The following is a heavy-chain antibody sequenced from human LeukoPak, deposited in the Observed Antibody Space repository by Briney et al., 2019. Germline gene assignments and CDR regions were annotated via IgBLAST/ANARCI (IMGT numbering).Heavy chain of an antibody. CDR1: GFTFNSYA. CDR3: AKDQKSGVDTAMAS. D-gene: IGHD5-18*01. CDR2: ISGSGGST. J-gene: IGHJ4*02. Sequence: PGASLRLSCAASGFTFNSYAMSWVRQAPGKGLEWVSGISGSGGSTYYADSVKGRFTISRDNSKNTLYLQVNSLRAEDTAVYYCAKDQKSGVDTAMASWGQGTLVTVSS. V-gene: IGHV3-23*01.